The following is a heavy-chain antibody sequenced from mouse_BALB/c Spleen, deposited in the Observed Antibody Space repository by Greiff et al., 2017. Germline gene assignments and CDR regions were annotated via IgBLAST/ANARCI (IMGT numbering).Heavy chain of an antibody. V-gene: IGHV5-6-4*01. CDR3: TRGITTATWFAY. CDR2: ISSGGSYT. D-gene: IGHD1-2*01. J-gene: IGHJ3*01. CDR1: GFTFSSYT. Sequence: DVMLVESGGGLVKPGGSLKLSCAASGFTFSSYTMSWVRQTPEKRLEWVATISSGGSYTYYPDSVKGRFTISRDNAKNTLYLQMSSLKSEDTAMYYCTRGITTATWFAYWGQGTLVTVSA.